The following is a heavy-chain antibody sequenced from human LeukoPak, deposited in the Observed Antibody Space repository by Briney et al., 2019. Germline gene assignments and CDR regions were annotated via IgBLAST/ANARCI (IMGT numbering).Heavy chain of an antibody. D-gene: IGHD3-22*01. V-gene: IGHV4-59*01. CDR3: ARDTHYYDNSGYYYYGMDV. Sequence: SETLSLTCTVSGGSISSYCWSWIRQPPGKGLEWIGYIYYSGSTNYNPSLKSRVTISVDTSKNQFSLKLSSVTAADTAVYYCARDTHYYDNSGYYYYGMDVWGQGTTVTVSS. CDR1: GGSISSYC. J-gene: IGHJ6*02. CDR2: IYYSGST.